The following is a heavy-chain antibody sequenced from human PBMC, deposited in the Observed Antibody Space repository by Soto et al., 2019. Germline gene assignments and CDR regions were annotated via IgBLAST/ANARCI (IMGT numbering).Heavy chain of an antibody. Sequence: GGSLRLSCAASGFPFSDYYMSWIRPAPGKGLEWVSYISSSGSAIYYADSVKGRFTISRDNAKNSLNLEMNSLRAEDTAVYYCARAQNGIFGPTSGGLYWGRGTQVTVSS. CDR3: ARAQNGIFGPTSGGLY. D-gene: IGHD3-3*02. V-gene: IGHV3-11*01. CDR1: GFPFSDYY. CDR2: ISSSGSAI. J-gene: IGHJ4*02.